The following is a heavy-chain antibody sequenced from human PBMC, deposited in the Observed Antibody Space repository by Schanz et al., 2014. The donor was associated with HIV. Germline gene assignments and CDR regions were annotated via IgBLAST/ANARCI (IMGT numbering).Heavy chain of an antibody. CDR2: IKEDGIEK. D-gene: IGHD5-18*01. CDR1: GFRFRSYW. Sequence: DVQLVESGGDLVKPGGSLRLSCAASGFRFRSYWMSWVRQAPGKGLEWVANIKEDGIEKYYVDSVKGRFTISRDNAKNSLYLNMYSLRAEDTAVYFCAKSNGGDTAVVQYYFDYWGQGTLVSVSS. CDR3: AKSNGGDTAVVQYYFDY. J-gene: IGHJ4*02. V-gene: IGHV3-7*01.